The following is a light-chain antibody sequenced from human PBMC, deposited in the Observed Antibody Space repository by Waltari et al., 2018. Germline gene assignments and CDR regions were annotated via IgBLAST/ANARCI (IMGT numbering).Light chain of an antibody. J-gene: IGLJ2*01. Sequence: QSVLTQPPSVSEAPRQRVTISCSGSSSNIGNNAVNWYQQLPGKAPKLLIYYDELLPSGVSDRFSGSKSGTSASLAISGLQSEDEADYYCAAWDDSLNALVFGGGTKLTVL. V-gene: IGLV1-36*01. CDR1: SSNIGNNA. CDR2: YDE. CDR3: AAWDDSLNALV.